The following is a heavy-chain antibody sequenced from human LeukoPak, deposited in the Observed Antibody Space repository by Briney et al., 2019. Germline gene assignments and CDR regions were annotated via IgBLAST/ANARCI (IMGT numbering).Heavy chain of an antibody. CDR1: GGSISSYY. CDR3: ARHYGP. D-gene: IGHD3-16*01. Sequence: SETLSLTCTVSGGSISSYYWSWIRQPPGKGLEWIGEINHSGSTYYNPSLKSRVTISVDTSKNQFSLKLNSVTAADTAVYYCARHYGPWGQGTLVTVSS. CDR2: INHSGST. J-gene: IGHJ5*02. V-gene: IGHV4-34*01.